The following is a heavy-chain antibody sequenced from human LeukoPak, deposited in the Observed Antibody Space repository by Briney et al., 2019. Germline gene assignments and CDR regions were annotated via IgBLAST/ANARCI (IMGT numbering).Heavy chain of an antibody. Sequence: PSETLSLTCTVSGGSISSGTYYWYWIRQPAGKGLEWIGRIYTSGIANYNPSLKSRVTISVDTSKNQFSLKLTPVTASDTAVYYCARLPDPWGQGTLVTVSS. CDR1: GGSISSGTYY. J-gene: IGHJ5*02. CDR3: ARLPDP. CDR2: IYTSGIA. V-gene: IGHV4-61*02.